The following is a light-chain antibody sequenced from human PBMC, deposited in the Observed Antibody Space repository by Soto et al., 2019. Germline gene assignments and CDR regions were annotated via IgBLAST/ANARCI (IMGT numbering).Light chain of an antibody. J-gene: IGLJ1*01. CDR1: NIGSNS. Sequence: SYELTQPPSVSVAPGKTARITCGGNNIGSNSVHWYQQQPGQAPVLVIYYDSDRPSGIPERFSGSNSGNTATLTISRVEAGDEADYYCQVWDSSSDHYVFGTGTKLTVL. CDR2: YDS. V-gene: IGLV3-21*04. CDR3: QVWDSSSDHYV.